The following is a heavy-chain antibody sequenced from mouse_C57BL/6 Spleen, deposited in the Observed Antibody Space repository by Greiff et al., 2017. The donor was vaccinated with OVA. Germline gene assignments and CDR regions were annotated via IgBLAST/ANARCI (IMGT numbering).Heavy chain of an antibody. CDR2: IWSGGST. CDR3: ARSGVYDGLYYFDY. J-gene: IGHJ2*01. D-gene: IGHD2-3*01. Sequence: QVQLKESGPGLVQPSQSLSITCTVSGFSLTSYGVHWVRQSPGKGLEWLGVIWSGGSTDYNAAFISRLSISNDNSKSQVFFKMNSLQADDTAIYYCARSGVYDGLYYFDYWGQGTTLTVSS. CDR1: GFSLTSYG. V-gene: IGHV2-2*01.